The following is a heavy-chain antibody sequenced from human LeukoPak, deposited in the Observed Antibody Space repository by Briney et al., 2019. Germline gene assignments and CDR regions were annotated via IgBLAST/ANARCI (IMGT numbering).Heavy chain of an antibody. CDR1: GFTFSSSV. V-gene: IGHV3-23*01. Sequence: GGSLRLSCAASGFTFSSSVMTWVRQAPGKGLEWASVISPSGSTTYYAGSVKGRFTISRDNSRNTLYLQINSLRAEDTAVYYCAKTEGYLAYWGQGTLVTVSS. CDR3: AKTEGYLAY. J-gene: IGHJ4*02. CDR2: ISPSGSTT.